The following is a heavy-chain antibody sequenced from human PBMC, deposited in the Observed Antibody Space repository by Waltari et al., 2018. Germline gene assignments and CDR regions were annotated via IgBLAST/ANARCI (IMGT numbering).Heavy chain of an antibody. Sequence: VQVVDSGGGLVQPGGSLKLSCSTSGFTSSASTLHWVRQTSGKGLEWIGRIRSKPNNYATRYTASVEGRFTISRDDSENTAYLQMSSLMTEDTAVYYCTGGAVTGTDFWGQGTLVTVSS. CDR1: GFTSSAST. D-gene: IGHD6-13*01. CDR3: TGGAVTGTDF. V-gene: IGHV3-73*01. CDR2: IRSKPNNYAT. J-gene: IGHJ4*02.